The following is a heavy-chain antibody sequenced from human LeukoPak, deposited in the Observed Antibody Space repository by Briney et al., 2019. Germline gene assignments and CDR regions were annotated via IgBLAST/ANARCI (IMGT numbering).Heavy chain of an antibody. CDR1: GGSISSSSYY. Sequence: SETLSLTCTVSGGSISSSSYYWGWIRQPPGKGLEWIGSIYYSGSTYYNPSLKSRVTISVDTSKNQFSLKLTSVTAADTAVYCCAGVRDYYYYMDVWGKGTTVTVSS. CDR3: AGVRDYYYYMDV. CDR2: IYYSGST. D-gene: IGHD2-8*01. J-gene: IGHJ6*03. V-gene: IGHV4-39*01.